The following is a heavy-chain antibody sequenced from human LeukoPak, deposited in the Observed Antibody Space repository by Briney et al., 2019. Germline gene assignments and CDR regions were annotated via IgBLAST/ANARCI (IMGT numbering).Heavy chain of an antibody. V-gene: IGHV3-74*01. CDR1: GFTFRSYW. J-gene: IGHJ4*02. Sequence: HAGGSLRLSCVASGFTFRSYWMQWVRQAPGKGLVWVSRINSDGSSTSYADSVKGRFTISIDNAKNTLYLQMNSLRAEDTAVYYCALGGFDYWGQGTLVTVSS. CDR3: ALGGFDY. CDR2: INSDGSST.